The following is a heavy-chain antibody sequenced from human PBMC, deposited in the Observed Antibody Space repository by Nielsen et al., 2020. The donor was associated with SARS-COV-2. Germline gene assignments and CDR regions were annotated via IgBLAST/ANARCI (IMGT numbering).Heavy chain of an antibody. CDR1: GFTFSSSF. CDR3: ARDNWGRMDV. Sequence: GESLKISCGASGFTFSSSFMSWVRQAAGKGLDWVSVIYTDGSTSHADSAMGRFTISRDNSKNTLYLQMNSLRAEDTAVYYCARDNWGRMDVWGPGTTVTVSS. D-gene: IGHD7-27*01. J-gene: IGHJ6*02. CDR2: IYTDGST. V-gene: IGHV3-66*01.